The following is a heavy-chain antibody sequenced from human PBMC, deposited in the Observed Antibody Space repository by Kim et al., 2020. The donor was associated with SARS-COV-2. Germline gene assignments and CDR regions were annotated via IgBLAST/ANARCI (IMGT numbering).Heavy chain of an antibody. CDR1: GGTFSSYA. D-gene: IGHD2-2*01. CDR2: IIPIFGTA. Sequence: SVKVSCKASGGTFSSYAISWVRQAPGQGLEWMGGIIPIFGTANYAQKFQGRVTITADESTSTAYMELSSLRSEDTAVYYCARGPYCSSTSCSLYYYYGMNVWGQGTTVTVSS. J-gene: IGHJ6*02. V-gene: IGHV1-69*13. CDR3: ARGPYCSSTSCSLYYYYGMNV.